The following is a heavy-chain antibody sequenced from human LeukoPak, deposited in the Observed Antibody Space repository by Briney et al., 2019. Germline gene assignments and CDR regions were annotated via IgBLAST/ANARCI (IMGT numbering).Heavy chain of an antibody. Sequence: GGSLRLSCAASGFTFSSYGMRWVRQAPGKGLEWVAVISYDGFSKFYADSVKGRFTISRDNSKNTLYLQMNSLRGEDTAVYYCAKEATVWEDYFDYWGQGTLVTVSS. CDR2: ISYDGFSK. CDR1: GFTFSSYG. J-gene: IGHJ4*02. D-gene: IGHD3-16*01. V-gene: IGHV3-30*18. CDR3: AKEATVWEDYFDY.